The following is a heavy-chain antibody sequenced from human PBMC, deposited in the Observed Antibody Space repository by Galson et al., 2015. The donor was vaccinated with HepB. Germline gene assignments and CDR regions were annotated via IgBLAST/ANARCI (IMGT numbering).Heavy chain of an antibody. V-gene: IGHV2-70*01. CDR3: ARIGYSYGLMPDYYFDY. Sequence: PALVKPTQTLTLTCTFSGFSLSTSGMCVSRIRQPPGKALEWLALIDWDDDKYYSTSLKTRLTISKDTSKNQVVLTMTNMDPVDTATYYCARIGYSYGLMPDYYFDYWGQGTLVTVSS. D-gene: IGHD5-18*01. CDR1: GFSLSTSGMC. CDR2: IDWDDDK. J-gene: IGHJ4*02.